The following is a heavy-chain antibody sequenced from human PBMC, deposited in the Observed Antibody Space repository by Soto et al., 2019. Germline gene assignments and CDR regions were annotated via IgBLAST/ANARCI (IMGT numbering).Heavy chain of an antibody. D-gene: IGHD3-10*01. V-gene: IGHV4-34*01. CDR3: ERDLDYGSGSKVDV. CDR1: GGSFSGYY. CDR2: INHSGST. Sequence: SETLSLTCAVYGGSFSGYYWSWIRQPPGKGLEWIGEINHSGSTNYNPSLKSRVTISVDTSKNQFSLKLSSVTAADTAVYYCERDLDYGSGSKVDVWGQGTTVTVSS. J-gene: IGHJ6*02.